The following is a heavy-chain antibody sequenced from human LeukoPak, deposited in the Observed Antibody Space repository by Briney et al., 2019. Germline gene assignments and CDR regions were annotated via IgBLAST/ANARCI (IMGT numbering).Heavy chain of an antibody. Sequence: GGSLRLSCAASGFTFSSYAMSWVRQAPGKGLEWVSAISGSGGSTYYADSVKGRFTISRDNSKNTLYLQMNSLRAEDTAVYYCAKAPYYDSSGYYGGWGDYWGQGTLVTVSS. CDR1: GFTFSSYA. V-gene: IGHV3-23*01. CDR2: ISGSGGST. D-gene: IGHD3-22*01. CDR3: AKAPYYDSSGYYGGWGDY. J-gene: IGHJ4*02.